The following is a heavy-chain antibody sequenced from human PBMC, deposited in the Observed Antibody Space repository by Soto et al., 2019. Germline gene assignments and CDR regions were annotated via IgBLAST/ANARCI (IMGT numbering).Heavy chain of an antibody. Sequence: SETLSLTCTVSGGSISSSSYYWGWIRQPPGKGLEWIGSIYYSGSTYYNPSLKSRVTISVDTSKNQFSLKLSSVTAADTAVYYCARAPREYCSGGSCAPGAFDIWGQGTMVTVS. D-gene: IGHD2-15*01. J-gene: IGHJ3*02. V-gene: IGHV4-39*01. CDR1: GGSISSSSYY. CDR2: IYYSGST. CDR3: ARAPREYCSGGSCAPGAFDI.